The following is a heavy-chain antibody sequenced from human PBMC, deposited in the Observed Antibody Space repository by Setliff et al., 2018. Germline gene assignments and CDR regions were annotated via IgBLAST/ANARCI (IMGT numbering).Heavy chain of an antibody. V-gene: IGHV4-39*01. J-gene: IGHJ4*02. Sequence: SETLSLTCTVSGGSISDNSYYWGWIRQPPGKELEWIGGISHSANKYYNPSFRGRVTMSLDRSRNQFSLTLNSMTAADTAIYYCARGLNTESWTPLYWSPGTRVTVSS. D-gene: IGHD2-15*01. CDR1: GGSISDNSYY. CDR3: ARGLNTESWTPLY. CDR2: ISHSANK.